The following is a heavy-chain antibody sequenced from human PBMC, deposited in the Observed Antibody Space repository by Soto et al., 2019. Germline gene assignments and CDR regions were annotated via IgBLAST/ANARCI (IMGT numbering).Heavy chain of an antibody. CDR1: GGSISSGGYS. J-gene: IGHJ4*02. Sequence: SETLSLTCAVSGGSISSGGYSWSWIRQPPGKGLEWIGYIYHSGSTYYNPSLKSRVTISVDRSKNQFSLKLSSVTAADTAVYYCARVRTYDILTGYSEFDYWGQGTLVTVSS. V-gene: IGHV4-30-2*01. CDR2: IYHSGST. D-gene: IGHD3-9*01. CDR3: ARVRTYDILTGYSEFDY.